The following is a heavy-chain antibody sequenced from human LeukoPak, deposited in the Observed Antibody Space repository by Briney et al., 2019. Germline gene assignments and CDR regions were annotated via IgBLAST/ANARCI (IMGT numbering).Heavy chain of an antibody. CDR2: VSSSGGAT. V-gene: IGHV3-23*01. J-gene: IGHJ4*02. Sequence: PGGSLRLSCAASGFTFSNYAMNWVRQAPGKGLEWVSSVSSSGGATYYADSVKGRFTISRDSSKNTLYLQMNSLSAEDTAVYYCAKDTRFDYWGQGTLVTVSS. CDR1: GFTFSNYA. CDR3: AKDTRFDY.